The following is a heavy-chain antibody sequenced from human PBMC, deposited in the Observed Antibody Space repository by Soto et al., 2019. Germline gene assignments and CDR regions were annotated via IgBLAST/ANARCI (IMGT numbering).Heavy chain of an antibody. CDR1: GVSIRSGNW. V-gene: IGHV4-4*01. CDR2: IFHDGTA. CDR3: ARLVYDTRLNYMYFEF. J-gene: IGHJ4*02. D-gene: IGHD2-8*01. Sequence: TEPLSLTCAVSGVSIRSGNWWTWVRQTPQRGLEYIGEIFHDGTANYYPAFERRVAISVDTSKNQFSLKLTSVTASDTTIYFCARLVYDTRLNYMYFEFWGQGTMVTVSS.